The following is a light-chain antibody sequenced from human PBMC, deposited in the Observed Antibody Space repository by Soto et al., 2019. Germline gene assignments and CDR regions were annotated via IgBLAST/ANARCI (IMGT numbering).Light chain of an antibody. CDR2: GAS. V-gene: IGKV1-9*01. CDR1: QGISTY. J-gene: IGKJ2*01. Sequence: DIQLTQSPSFLSASVGDRVTITCRASQGISTYLAWYLQRPGKATKLLIYGASTLQSGVPSRFSGSGAGTEFTLTISSLQPEDFGTYYCQQLNSDWYAFGQGTKLELK. CDR3: QQLNSDWYA.